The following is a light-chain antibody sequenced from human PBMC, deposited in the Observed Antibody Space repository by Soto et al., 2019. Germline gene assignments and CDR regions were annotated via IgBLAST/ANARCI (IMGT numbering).Light chain of an antibody. CDR1: QDIAIY. V-gene: IGKV1-9*01. CDR3: QPLRLYPST. Sequence: IQLTQSPSSLYASVGDSVTITCRASQDIAIYLAWYQQKPGESAKLLIYAASTLYGGVPSRFSGSGSGTDFPLTITSLQAEDFATYYCQPLRLYPSTFGGGTQVEIK. J-gene: IGKJ4*01. CDR2: AAS.